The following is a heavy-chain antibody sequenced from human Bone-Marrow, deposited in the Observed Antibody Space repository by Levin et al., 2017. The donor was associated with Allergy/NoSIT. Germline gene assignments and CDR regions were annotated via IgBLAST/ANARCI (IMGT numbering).Heavy chain of an antibody. J-gene: IGHJ4*02. Sequence: GGSLRLSCAASGFTFSTYSLNWFRQAPGKGLEWVSSITSRSSSIYYADSVKGRFTISRDNAKNSLYLRMNSLRAEDTAMYYCAGHNDYGDFLNDYWGQGTLVTVSS. CDR1: GFTFSTYS. CDR2: ITSRSSSI. D-gene: IGHD4-17*01. CDR3: AGHNDYGDFLNDY. V-gene: IGHV3-21*01.